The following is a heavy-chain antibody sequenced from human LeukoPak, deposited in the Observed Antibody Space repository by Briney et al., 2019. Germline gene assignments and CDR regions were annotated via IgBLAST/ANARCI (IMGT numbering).Heavy chain of an antibody. CDR3: ARVIFQEVALDY. J-gene: IGHJ4*02. CDR2: ISSSRSYI. V-gene: IGHV3-21*06. Sequence: VGSLRLSCAASGFTFSSYSMNWVREAPGKGLEWVSFISSSRSYIYYADSVKGRFTISRDNAKNTLYLQMNSLRAGGTAVYYCARVIFQEVALDYWGQGTLVTVPS. CDR1: GFTFSSYS. D-gene: IGHD2/OR15-2a*01.